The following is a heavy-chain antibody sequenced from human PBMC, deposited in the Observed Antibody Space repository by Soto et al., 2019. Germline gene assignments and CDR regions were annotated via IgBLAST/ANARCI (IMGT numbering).Heavy chain of an antibody. Sequence: QVQLVQSGAEVKKPGASVKVSCKASGYTFTTHGISWVRQVPGQGLEWMGWVRGDNGHTNYAQSLQGRVTMTTDTSTNTAYMELRSLRSDDTAVYDCARDLGYCRSGTCYREGFDHWGQGTLVTFSS. CDR2: VRGDNGHT. CDR1: GYTFTTHG. J-gene: IGHJ5*02. D-gene: IGHD2-15*01. CDR3: ARDLGYCRSGTCYREGFDH. V-gene: IGHV1-18*01.